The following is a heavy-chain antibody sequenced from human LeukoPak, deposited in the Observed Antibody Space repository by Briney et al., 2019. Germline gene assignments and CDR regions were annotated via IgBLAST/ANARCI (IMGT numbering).Heavy chain of an antibody. Sequence: ASVKVSCKLSGNTLRELPIQWVRQAGGRGLEWMAGFDPENAEIVYAQKFQGRVTMTEDTSTNTAYMELTSLTSDDTALYYCATRGSDFWSGFDYWGQGTQVTVSS. CDR1: GNTLRELP. CDR2: FDPENAEI. J-gene: IGHJ4*02. D-gene: IGHD3-3*01. V-gene: IGHV1-24*01. CDR3: ATRGSDFWSGFDY.